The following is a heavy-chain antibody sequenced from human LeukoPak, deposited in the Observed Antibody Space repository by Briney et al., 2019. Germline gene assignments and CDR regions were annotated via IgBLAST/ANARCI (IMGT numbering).Heavy chain of an antibody. CDR2: IIPIFGTA. CDR1: GGTFSSYA. CDR3: ARDYWRGINGIARPNYFDY. J-gene: IGHJ4*02. V-gene: IGHV1-69*13. D-gene: IGHD6-13*01. Sequence: SVKVSCKASGGTFSSYAISWVRQAPGQGLEWMGGIIPIFGTANYAQKFQGRVTITADESTSTAYKELSSLRSEDTAVYYCARDYWRGINGIARPNYFDYWGQGTLVTVSS.